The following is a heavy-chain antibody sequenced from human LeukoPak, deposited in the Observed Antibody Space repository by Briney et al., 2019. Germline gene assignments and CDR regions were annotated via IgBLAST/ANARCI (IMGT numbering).Heavy chain of an antibody. Sequence: KPSETLSLTCTVSGGSISSYYWSWIRQPPGKGLEWIGYIYYSGSTYYNPSLKSRVTISVDTSKNQFSLKLSSVTAADTAVYYCAREYSSSSGYAFDIWGQGTMVTVSS. D-gene: IGHD6-6*01. CDR1: GGSISSYY. CDR2: IYYSGST. J-gene: IGHJ3*02. V-gene: IGHV4-59*12. CDR3: AREYSSSSGYAFDI.